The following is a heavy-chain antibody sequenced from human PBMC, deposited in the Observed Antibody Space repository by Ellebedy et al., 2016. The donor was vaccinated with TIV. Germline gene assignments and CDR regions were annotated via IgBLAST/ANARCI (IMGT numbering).Heavy chain of an antibody. D-gene: IGHD3-22*01. J-gene: IGHJ6*02. CDR2: INSDGSST. CDR1: GFTFSSYW. V-gene: IGHV3-74*01. Sequence: PGGSLRLSCAASGFTFSSYWMHWVRQAPGKGLVWVSRINSDGSSTSYADSVKGRFTISRDNAKNTLYLQMNSLRAEDTAVYYCARVGPISSALYYYYGMDVWGQGTTVTVSS. CDR3: ARVGPISSALYYYYGMDV.